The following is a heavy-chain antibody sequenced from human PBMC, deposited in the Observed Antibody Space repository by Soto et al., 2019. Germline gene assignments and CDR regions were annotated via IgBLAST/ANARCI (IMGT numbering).Heavy chain of an antibody. CDR3: ARDSVVVSATQVGCFDY. V-gene: IGHV1-18*01. J-gene: IGHJ4*02. CDR2: ISAYNANT. Sequence: VASVKVSCKASGYTFTTYGITWVRQAPGQGLEWMGWISAYNANTNYAQKLQGRVTMTTDTSTSTAYMELRSLRSDDTAVYYCARDSVVVSATQVGCFDYWGQGTLVTVSS. D-gene: IGHD2-15*01. CDR1: GYTFTTYG.